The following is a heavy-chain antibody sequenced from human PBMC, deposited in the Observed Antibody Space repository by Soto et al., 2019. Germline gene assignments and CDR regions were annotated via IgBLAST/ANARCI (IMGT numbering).Heavy chain of an antibody. J-gene: IGHJ4*02. Sequence: GGSLRLSCAASGFTFSSYVMSWVRQAPGKGLECISGISAGGGSTYYADSVKGRFTISRDNSKKTLYLQMNSPRVEDTAVYYCAKTTSGGSLIDYWGQGTLVTVSS. CDR3: AKTTSGGSLIDY. CDR1: GFTFSSYV. V-gene: IGHV3-23*01. CDR2: ISAGGGST. D-gene: IGHD2-15*01.